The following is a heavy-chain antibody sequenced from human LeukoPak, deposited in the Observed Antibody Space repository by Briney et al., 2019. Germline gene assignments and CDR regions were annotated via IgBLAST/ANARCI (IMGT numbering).Heavy chain of an antibody. D-gene: IGHD2/OR15-2a*01. CDR2: ISANNGNT. CDR1: GYTFTNYG. Sequence: GASVKVSFTASGYTFTNYGIGWVRQAAGQGVEWMGCISANNGNTNYAPKLQGRVTMTTDTSTSTAYMELRSLRSDDTAVYYCAKDYFDYGTYYLDYWGQGTLVTVSS. CDR3: AKDYFDYGTYYLDY. V-gene: IGHV1-18*01. J-gene: IGHJ4*02.